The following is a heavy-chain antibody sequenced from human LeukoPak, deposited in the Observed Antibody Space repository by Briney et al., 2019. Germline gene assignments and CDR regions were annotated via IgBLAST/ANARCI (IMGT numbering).Heavy chain of an antibody. V-gene: IGHV3-23*01. CDR1: GFTFSSYA. CDR2: ISGSGGST. Sequence: GGSLRLSCAASGFTFSSYAMSWVRQTPGKGLEWVSAISGSGGSTYYADSVKGRFTISRDNSKNTLFLQMNSLRVEDTAPYYWAKSAAIYFYNGLNVGGQGTTFPVS. CDR3: AKSAAIYFYNGLNV. D-gene: IGHD3-3*01. J-gene: IGHJ6*02.